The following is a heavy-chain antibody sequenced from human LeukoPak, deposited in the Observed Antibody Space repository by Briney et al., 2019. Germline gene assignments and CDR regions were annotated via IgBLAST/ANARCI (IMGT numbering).Heavy chain of an antibody. V-gene: IGHV3-53*01. Sequence: GGSLRLSCAASGFTFSDYYMSWVRQAPGKRLEWVSVIYADFDNTDYADSVKGRFTISRDNSKNTLYLHMNSLRVDDSATYYCARALNRHIGAFEYWGQGALVTVSS. CDR3: ARALNRHIGAFEY. D-gene: IGHD4/OR15-4a*01. CDR1: GFTFSDYY. CDR2: IYADFDNT. J-gene: IGHJ4*02.